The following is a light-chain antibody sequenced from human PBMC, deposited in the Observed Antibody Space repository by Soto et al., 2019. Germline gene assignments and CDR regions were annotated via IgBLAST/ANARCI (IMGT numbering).Light chain of an antibody. J-gene: IGLJ3*02. CDR3: ALYMGSGIWV. CDR2: STN. V-gene: IGLV8-61*01. CDR1: SGSVSTSNY. Sequence: QTVVTQEPSFSVSPGGTITVTCGLSSGSVSTSNYPTWYQQTLGQAPRTLIESTNSRSSGVPDRFSGSILGNKAALTITGAQADDESDYYCALYMGSGIWVFGGGTQLTVL.